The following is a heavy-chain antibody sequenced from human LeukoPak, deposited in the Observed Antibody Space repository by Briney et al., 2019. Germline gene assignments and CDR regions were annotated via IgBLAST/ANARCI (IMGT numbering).Heavy chain of an antibody. CDR3: ARQRGSGCLDY. CDR2: IRQAGSEK. Sequence: QPGGSLRLSCAASGFTFNNYWMSWVRQAPGKGLEWVANIRQAGSEKYYVDSVKGRFTISRDNAKNSLSLQMNSLRAEDTAVYYCARQRGSGCLDYWGQGTLVTVSS. CDR1: GFTFNNYW. J-gene: IGHJ4*02. D-gene: IGHD6-19*01. V-gene: IGHV3-7*01.